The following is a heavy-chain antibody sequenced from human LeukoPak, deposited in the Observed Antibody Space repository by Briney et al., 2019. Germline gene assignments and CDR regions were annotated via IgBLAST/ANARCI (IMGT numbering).Heavy chain of an antibody. CDR2: INPSGGST. J-gene: IGHJ4*02. CDR1: GYTFTSYY. CDR3: ARENGGYSFDY. D-gene: IGHD2-21*02. V-gene: IGHV1-46*01. Sequence: ASVKLSCKASGYTFTSYYMHWVRQAPGQGLEWMGIINPSGGSTTYAQKFQGRVTMTRDTSTSTVYMELSSLRSEDTAVYYRARENGGYSFDYWGQGTLVTVSS.